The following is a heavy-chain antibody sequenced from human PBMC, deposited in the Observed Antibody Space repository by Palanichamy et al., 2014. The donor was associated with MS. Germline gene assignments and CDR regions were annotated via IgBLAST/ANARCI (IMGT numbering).Heavy chain of an antibody. D-gene: IGHD3-22*01. CDR1: GYTFTGYY. CDR3: ARTRGRMVIRDVFGV. Sequence: QVQLVQSGAEVKKPGASVKVSCEASGYTFTGYYMHWVRQAPGQGLEYMGWVNPNSGGTYYAENFQGRVTLTRDPSISTAYMELRRLRPDDMPVYYCARTRGRMVIRDVFGVWGQGTMVRVSS. J-gene: IGHJ3*01. CDR2: VNPNSGGT. V-gene: IGHV1-2*02.